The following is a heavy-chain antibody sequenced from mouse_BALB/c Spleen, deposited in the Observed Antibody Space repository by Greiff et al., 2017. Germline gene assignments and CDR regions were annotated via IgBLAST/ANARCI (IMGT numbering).Heavy chain of an antibody. V-gene: IGHV5-4*02. D-gene: IGHD2-4*01. CDR3: ARDDDYGFAY. CDR2: ISDGGSYT. CDR1: GFTFSDYY. Sequence: EVKLMESGGGLVKPGGSLKLSCAASGFTFSDYYMYWVRQTPEKRLEWVATISDGGSYTYYPDSVKGRFTISRDNAKNNLYLQMSSLKSEDTAMYYCARDDDYGFAYWGQGTLVTVSA. J-gene: IGHJ3*01.